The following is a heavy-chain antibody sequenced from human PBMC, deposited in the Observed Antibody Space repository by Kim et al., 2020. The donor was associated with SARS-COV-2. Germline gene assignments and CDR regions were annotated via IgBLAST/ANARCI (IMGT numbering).Heavy chain of an antibody. CDR1: GFTFDDYA. CDR3: AKSPVTYYDILTGYPGAFDI. CDR2: ISWNSGSI. D-gene: IGHD3-9*01. J-gene: IGHJ3*02. V-gene: IGHV3-9*01. Sequence: GGSLRLSCAASGFTFDDYAMHWVRQAPGKGLEWVSGISWNSGSIGYADSVKGRFTISRDNAKNSLYLQMNSLRAEDTALYYCAKSPVTYYDILTGYPGAFDIWGQGTMVTVSS.